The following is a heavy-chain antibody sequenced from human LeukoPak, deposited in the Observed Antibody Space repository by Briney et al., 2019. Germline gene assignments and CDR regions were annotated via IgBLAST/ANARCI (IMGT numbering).Heavy chain of an antibody. V-gene: IGHV4-4*07. CDR3: AHYYDSRGVGAFDI. CDR1: GGSISSYY. Sequence: SETLSLTCTVSGGSISSYYWSWIRQPAGKGLEWIGRIYTSGSTNYNPSLKSRVTTSVDTSKNQFSLKLSSVTAADTAVYYCAHYYDSRGVGAFDIWGQGTMVTVSS. D-gene: IGHD3-22*01. CDR2: IYTSGST. J-gene: IGHJ3*02.